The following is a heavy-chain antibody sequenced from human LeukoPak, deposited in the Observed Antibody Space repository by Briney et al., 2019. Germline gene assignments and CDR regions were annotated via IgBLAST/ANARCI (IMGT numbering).Heavy chain of an antibody. CDR3: ATTLGYCSSTSCFGLDY. CDR1: GYTLTELS. D-gene: IGHD2-2*01. CDR2: FDPEDGET. J-gene: IGHJ4*02. Sequence: ASVKVSCKVSGYTLTELSMHWVRQAPGKGLEWVGGFDPEDGETIYAQKFQGRVTMTEDTSTDTAYMELSSLRSEDTAVYYCATTLGYCSSTSCFGLDYWGQGTLVTVSS. V-gene: IGHV1-24*01.